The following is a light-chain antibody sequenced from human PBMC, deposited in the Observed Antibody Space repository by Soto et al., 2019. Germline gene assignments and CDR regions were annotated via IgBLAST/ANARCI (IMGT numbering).Light chain of an antibody. CDR3: QQHVNWPT. Sequence: EIVLTQSPATLSLSPGERATLSCRASQSIGNYLAWYQQKPGQPPRLLIYDASSRATGIPARFSGSGSGTDFTLTISSLEPEDFAVYYCQQHVNWPTFCGGTKVEIK. CDR2: DAS. CDR1: QSIGNY. V-gene: IGKV3-11*01. J-gene: IGKJ4*01.